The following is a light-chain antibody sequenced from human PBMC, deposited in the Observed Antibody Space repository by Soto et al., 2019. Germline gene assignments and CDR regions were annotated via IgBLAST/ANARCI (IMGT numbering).Light chain of an antibody. J-gene: IGKJ1*01. CDR3: QKYNSPPRT. CDR2: AAS. Sequence: DIQMTQSPSSLSASVGDRVSITCRASQDIANFLAWYQHKPGKAPTLLIYAASTLQSGVPSRFSGSASGTDFTLTISSLQPEDVATYYCQKYNSPPRTFGQGTKVEV. V-gene: IGKV1-27*01. CDR1: QDIANF.